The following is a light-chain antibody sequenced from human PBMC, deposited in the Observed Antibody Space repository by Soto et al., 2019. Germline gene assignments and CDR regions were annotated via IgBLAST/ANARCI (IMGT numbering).Light chain of an antibody. CDR1: SSNIGAGYD. CDR3: QSYDSSLNAV. J-gene: IGLJ7*01. Sequence: QSVLTQPPSVSGAPGQRVTISCTGSSSNIGAGYDVHWYQQLPGTAPKLLIYGNSNRPSGVPDRFSGSKSGTSASLAITGLQADDEADYYCQSYDSSLNAVFGGGTQLTVL. CDR2: GNS. V-gene: IGLV1-40*01.